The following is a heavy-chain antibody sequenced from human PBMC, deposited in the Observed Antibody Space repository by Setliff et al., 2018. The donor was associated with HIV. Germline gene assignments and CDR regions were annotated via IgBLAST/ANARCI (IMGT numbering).Heavy chain of an antibody. CDR1: GYTFTNYA. CDR2: INTNTGNP. V-gene: IGHV7-4-1*02. Sequence: ASVKVSCKASGYTFTNYAINWVRQAPGQGLEWMGWINTNTGNPTYAQGFTGRFVFSLDTSVSTAYLQISSLKAEDTAMYYCTRGCNGGNCYHGSGWFDPWGQGTLVTVSS. J-gene: IGHJ5*02. D-gene: IGHD2-15*01. CDR3: TRGCNGGNCYHGSGWFDP.